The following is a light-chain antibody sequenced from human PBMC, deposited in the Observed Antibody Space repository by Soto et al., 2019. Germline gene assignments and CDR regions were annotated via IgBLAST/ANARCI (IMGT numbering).Light chain of an antibody. CDR1: QSIRSSY. CDR2: GAF. V-gene: IGKV3-20*01. Sequence: EIVLAQSPGTLSLSPGERATLSCRASQSIRSSYLAWYQQKPGQAPRLLIYGAFSRAAAIPDRFSGTESGTDFTLTNSRLEPEDYAMYYCHQYGNSPWTFGQGTKLEIK. J-gene: IGKJ2*01. CDR3: HQYGNSPWT.